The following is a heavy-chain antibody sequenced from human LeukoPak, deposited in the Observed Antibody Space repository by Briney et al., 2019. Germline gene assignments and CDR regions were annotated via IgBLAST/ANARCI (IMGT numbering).Heavy chain of an antibody. CDR1: GGTFSSYA. V-gene: IGHV1-69*04. CDR3: ARAPPNHDYGVASSDWYFDL. CDR2: IIPILGIA. J-gene: IGHJ2*01. Sequence: SVNVSCKASGGTFSSYAISWVRQAPGQGLEWMGRIIPILGIANYAQKFQGRVTITADKSTSTAYMELSSLRSEDTAVYYCARAPPNHDYGVASSDWYFDLWGRGTLVTVSS. D-gene: IGHD4-17*01.